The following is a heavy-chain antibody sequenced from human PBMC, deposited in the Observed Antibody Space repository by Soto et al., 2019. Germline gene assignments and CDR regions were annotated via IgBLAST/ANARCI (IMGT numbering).Heavy chain of an antibody. CDR1: GFTFSSYS. CDR2: ISSSSSYI. V-gene: IGHV3-21*01. J-gene: IGHJ4*02. CDR3: ARDGDFWSGYQYYFDY. D-gene: IGHD3-3*01. Sequence: EVQLVESGGGLVKPGGSLRLSCAASGFTFSSYSMNWVRQAPGKGLEWVSSISSSSSYIYYADSVKGRFTISRDNAKNSLYLQMNSLRAEDTAVYYGARDGDFWSGYQYYFDYWGQGTLVTVSS.